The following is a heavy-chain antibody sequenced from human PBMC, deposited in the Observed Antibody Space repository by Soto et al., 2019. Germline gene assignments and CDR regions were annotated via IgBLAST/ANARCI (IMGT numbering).Heavy chain of an antibody. J-gene: IGHJ4*02. Sequence: SETLSLTCAVYGGSFSGYYRSWIRQPPGKGLEWIGEINHSGSTNYNPSLKSRVTISVDTSKNQFSLKLSSVTAADTAVYYCARAGIAARPSDYWGQGTLVTVSS. V-gene: IGHV4-34*01. CDR2: INHSGST. CDR3: ARAGIAARPSDY. D-gene: IGHD6-6*01. CDR1: GGSFSGYY.